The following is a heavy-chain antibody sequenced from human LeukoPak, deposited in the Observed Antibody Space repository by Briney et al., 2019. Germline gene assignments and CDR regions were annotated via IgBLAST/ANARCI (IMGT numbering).Heavy chain of an antibody. V-gene: IGHV3-30*04. D-gene: IGHD3-22*01. Sequence: QAGRSLRLSCAASGFTFSSYAMHWVRQAPGKGLEWVAVISYDGSNKYYADSVKGRFTISRDNSKNTLYLQMNSLRAEDTAVYYCAREAYDSILMDWGQGTLVTVSS. CDR3: AREAYDSILMD. J-gene: IGHJ4*02. CDR1: GFTFSSYA. CDR2: ISYDGSNK.